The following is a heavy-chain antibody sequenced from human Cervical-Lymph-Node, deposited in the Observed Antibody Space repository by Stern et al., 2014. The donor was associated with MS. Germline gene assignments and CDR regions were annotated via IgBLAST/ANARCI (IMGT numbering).Heavy chain of an antibody. D-gene: IGHD1-1*01. CDR1: GGSINNGDYY. Sequence: QVQLQESGPGLVKPSQTLSLTCTVSGGSINNGDYYWSWVRQHPVKGLEWLGYIYYSGATYYIPSLKGRLTISVDTSKRHFSLKLTSVTAADTAVYYCARELSGMYGMDVWGQGTTVTVSS. V-gene: IGHV4-31*03. J-gene: IGHJ6*02. CDR2: IYYSGAT. CDR3: ARELSGMYGMDV.